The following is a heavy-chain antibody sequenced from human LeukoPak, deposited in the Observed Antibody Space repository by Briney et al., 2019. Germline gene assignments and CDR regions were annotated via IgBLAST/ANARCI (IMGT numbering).Heavy chain of an antibody. CDR2: MNPNSGNT. D-gene: IGHD2-15*01. CDR3: GRRHTRYCSGGSCYGEYYFDY. J-gene: IGHJ4*02. V-gene: IGHV1-8*01. CDR1: GYTFTSYD. Sequence: GASVKVSCKASGYTFTSYDINWVRQASGQGLEWIAWMNPNSGNTGYAQKFQGRVTMTRNTSISTAYMELSSLRSEDTAVYSCGRRHTRYCSGGSCYGEYYFDYWGQGTLVTVSS.